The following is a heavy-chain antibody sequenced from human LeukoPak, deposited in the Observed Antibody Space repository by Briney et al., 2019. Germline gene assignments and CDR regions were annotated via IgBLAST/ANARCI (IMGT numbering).Heavy chain of an antibody. D-gene: IGHD3-10*02. CDR2: ISWDSSSI. Sequence: PGRSLRLSCAASGFTFDDYAMHWVRQVPGKGLEWVSGISWDSSSIGYGDSVKGRFTISRDNAKKSLYLQMNSLRAEDTAVYYCAELGITMIGGVWGKGTTVTNPS. J-gene: IGHJ6*01. CDR3: AELGITMIGGV. V-gene: IGHV3-9*01. CDR1: GFTFDDYA.